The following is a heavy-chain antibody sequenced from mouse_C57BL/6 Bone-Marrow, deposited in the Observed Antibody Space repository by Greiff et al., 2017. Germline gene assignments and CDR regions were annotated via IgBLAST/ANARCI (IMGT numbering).Heavy chain of an antibody. CDR1: GYTFTSYW. CDR2: INPSSGYT. Sequence: QVQLQQPGAELVKPGASVKMSCKASGYTFTSYWITWVKQRPGQGLEWIGYINPSSGYTKYNQKFKDKATLTADKSSSTAYMQLSSLTYEDSAVYYCARRGSSHFDYWGQGTTLTVSS. D-gene: IGHD1-1*01. V-gene: IGHV1-7*01. J-gene: IGHJ2*01. CDR3: ARRGSSHFDY.